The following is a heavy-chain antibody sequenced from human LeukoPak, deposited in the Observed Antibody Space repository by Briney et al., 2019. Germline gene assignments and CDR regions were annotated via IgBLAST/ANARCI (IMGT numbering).Heavy chain of an antibody. D-gene: IGHD3-16*02. CDR3: ARGWITFGGVITN. CDR1: GGSFSGYY. Sequence: SETLSLTCAVYGGSFSGYYWSWIRQPPGKGLEWIGEINHSGTTDYSPSLKSRVTISVDTSKNQFSLKLSSVTAADTAVYYCARGWITFGGVITNWGQGTLVTVSS. J-gene: IGHJ4*02. V-gene: IGHV4-34*01. CDR2: INHSGTT.